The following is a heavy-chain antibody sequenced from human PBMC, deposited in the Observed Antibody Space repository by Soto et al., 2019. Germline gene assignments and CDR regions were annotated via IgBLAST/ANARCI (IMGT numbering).Heavy chain of an antibody. CDR3: ARHRYYYDSSGYYGDYYYYYGMDV. D-gene: IGHD3-22*01. J-gene: IGHJ6*02. Sequence: SATLSRACTFSGGSISSSSCYWGWIRHPPGKGVEWIVSIYYIGSTYYNPSLKSRVTISVDTSKNQLPLKLSSVTAADTAVYYCARHRYYYDSSGYYGDYYYYYGMDVWGQGTTVTVSS. V-gene: IGHV4-39*01. CDR2: IYYIGST. CDR1: GGSISSSSCY.